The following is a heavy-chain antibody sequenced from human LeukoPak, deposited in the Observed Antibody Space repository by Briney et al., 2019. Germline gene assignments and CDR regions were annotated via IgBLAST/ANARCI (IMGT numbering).Heavy chain of an antibody. D-gene: IGHD2-2*01. CDR3: ARMTGPSCYAGNVFDI. CDR1: GFSLTTSGMC. CDR2: IGWDDDK. J-gene: IGHJ3*02. Sequence: SGPTLVNPTQTLTLTCTFSGFSLTTSGMCVGWIRQPPGKALEWLALIGWDDDKYYRTSLKTRLTISKDTSKNQVVLTMTNMDPVDTATYYCARMTGPSCYAGNVFDIWGQGTMVTVSS. V-gene: IGHV2-70*01.